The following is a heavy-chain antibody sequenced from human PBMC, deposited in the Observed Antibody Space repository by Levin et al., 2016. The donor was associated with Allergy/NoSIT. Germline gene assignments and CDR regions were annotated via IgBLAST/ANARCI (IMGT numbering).Heavy chain of an antibody. CDR2: IYYSGST. V-gene: IGHV4-59*01. J-gene: IGHJ5*02. D-gene: IGHD3-10*01. Sequence: WIRQPPGKGLEWIGYIYYSGSTNYNPSLKSRVTISVDTSKNQFSLKLSSVTAADTAVYYCARGGRFGELERGPFDPWGQGTLVTVSS. CDR3: ARGGRFGELERGPFDP.